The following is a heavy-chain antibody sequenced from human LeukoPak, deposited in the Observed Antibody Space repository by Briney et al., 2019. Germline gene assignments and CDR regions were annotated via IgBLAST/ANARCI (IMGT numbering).Heavy chain of an antibody. CDR1: GGSISSGGYY. CDR3: ARYSTTDLYYFDY. D-gene: IGHD4-17*01. Sequence: ASQTLSLTCTVSGGSISSGGYYWSWIRQHPGKGLEWIGYIYYSGSTYYNPSLKSRVTISVDTSKNQFSLKLNSVTAADTAVYYCARYSTTDLYYFDYWGQGTLVTVSS. V-gene: IGHV4-31*03. J-gene: IGHJ4*02. CDR2: IYYSGST.